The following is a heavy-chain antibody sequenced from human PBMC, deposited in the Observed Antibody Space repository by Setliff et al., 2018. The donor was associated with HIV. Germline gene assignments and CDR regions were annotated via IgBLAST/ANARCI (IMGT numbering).Heavy chain of an antibody. CDR2: INTNTGNP. Sequence: ASVKVSCKASGNNSTTYAINWVRQAPGQGLEWMGWINTNTGNPRYAQGFTERFVFSVDTSGSTAYLQINSLKSKDTAMYYCARAGRLTYYNFWSGRGWFDPWGQGTLVTVSS. CDR3: ARAGRLTYYNFWSGRGWFDP. J-gene: IGHJ5*02. D-gene: IGHD3-3*01. V-gene: IGHV7-4-1*02. CDR1: GNNSTTYA.